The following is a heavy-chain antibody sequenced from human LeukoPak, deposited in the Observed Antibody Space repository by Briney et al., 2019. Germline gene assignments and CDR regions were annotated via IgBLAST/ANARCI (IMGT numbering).Heavy chain of an antibody. CDR2: IYYSGST. CDR1: GGSISSGGYY. Sequence: SETLSLTCTVSGGSISSGGYYWSWIRQHPGKGLEWIGYIYYSGSTYYNPSLKSRVTISVDTSKSQSSLKLSSVTAADTAVYYCARGNTAMANFDYWGQGTLVTVSS. V-gene: IGHV4-31*03. J-gene: IGHJ4*02. CDR3: ARGNTAMANFDY. D-gene: IGHD5-18*01.